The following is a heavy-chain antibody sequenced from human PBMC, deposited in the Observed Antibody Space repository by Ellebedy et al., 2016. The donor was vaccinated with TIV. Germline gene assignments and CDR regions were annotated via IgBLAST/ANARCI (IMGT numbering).Heavy chain of an antibody. CDR3: AKGRGSGWYMYPIDY. J-gene: IGHJ4*01. CDR1: GFSFSNYG. Sequence: PGGSLRLSCAASGFSFSNYGMLWARQAPDKGLEWVAVISFDGTDQHHADSVKGRFAVSRDNSKDTLFLQMNNLRAEDAAVYYCAKGRGSGWYMYPIDYWGHGTLVTVSS. CDR2: ISFDGTDQ. D-gene: IGHD6-19*01. V-gene: IGHV3-30*18.